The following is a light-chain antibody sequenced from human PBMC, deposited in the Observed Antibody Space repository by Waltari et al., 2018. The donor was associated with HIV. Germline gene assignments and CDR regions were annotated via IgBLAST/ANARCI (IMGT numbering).Light chain of an antibody. J-gene: IGLJ3*02. CDR1: SSNIGTSTY. CDR3: NSFTNSGTVE. V-gene: IGLV2-14*01. Sequence: QPALTQPASVSGSPGQSTTISCTGASSNIGTSTYISWYLQRPGKAPQIIMYEVTNRPSGVSDRFCGSKSGNTASLTISRLEPEDEAVYFCNSFTNSGTVEFGGGTKLTVL. CDR2: EVT.